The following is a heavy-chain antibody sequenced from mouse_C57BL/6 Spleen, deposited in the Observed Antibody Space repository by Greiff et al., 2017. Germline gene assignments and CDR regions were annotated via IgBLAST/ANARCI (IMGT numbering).Heavy chain of an antibody. CDR2: ISSGGSYT. J-gene: IGHJ4*01. V-gene: IGHV5-6*01. D-gene: IGHD1-1*01. CDR3: AREGSGYYYAMDY. CDR1: GFTFSSYG. Sequence: EVQLMESGGDLVKPGGSLKLSCAASGFTFSSYGMSWVRQTPDKRLEWVATISSGGSYTYYPDSVKGRFTISRDNAKNTLYLQMSSLKSEDTAMYYCAREGSGYYYAMDYWGQGTSVTVSS.